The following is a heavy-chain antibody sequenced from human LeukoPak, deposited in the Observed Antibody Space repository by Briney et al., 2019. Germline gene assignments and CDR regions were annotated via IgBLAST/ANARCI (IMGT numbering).Heavy chain of an antibody. D-gene: IGHD4-17*01. J-gene: IGHJ4*02. CDR2: ICSSISII. Sequence: GGSLRLSCVASGFTFSSYIINWVRPAPGRGRECVSYICSSISIIYYADSVKGRFTISRDNAKNSLYLQMNSLRAEDTAVYYCARDHDYGDYFDYWGQGTLVTVSS. CDR3: ARDHDYGDYFDY. V-gene: IGHV3-48*01. CDR1: GFTFSSYI.